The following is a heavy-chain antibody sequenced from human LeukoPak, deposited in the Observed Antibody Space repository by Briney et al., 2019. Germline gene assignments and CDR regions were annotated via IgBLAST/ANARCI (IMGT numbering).Heavy chain of an antibody. CDR2: ISGSGGST. CDR3: AKVSNYDYVYDY. J-gene: IGHJ4*02. V-gene: IGHV3-23*01. Sequence: PGGSLRLSCAASGFTFSSYAMSWVRQAPGKGLERVSAISGSGGSTYYADSVKGRFTISRDNSKNTLYLQMNSLRAEDTAVYYCAKVSNYDYVYDYWGQGTLVTVSS. D-gene: IGHD3-16*01. CDR1: GFTFSSYA.